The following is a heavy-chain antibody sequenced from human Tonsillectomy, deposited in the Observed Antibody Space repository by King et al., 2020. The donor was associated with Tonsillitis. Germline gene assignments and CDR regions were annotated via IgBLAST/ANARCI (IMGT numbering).Heavy chain of an antibody. J-gene: IGHJ4*03. CDR1: GYSFTSYW. CDR3: ARAREMGTTKQGYFDY. V-gene: IGHV5-51*01. Sequence: QLVQSGAEVKKPGESLKISCKGSGYSFTSYWIAWVRQTPGKGLEWIGIIYPGDSDTRYSPSFQGQVTISADKSISTAYLQWSSLKTSDTAMYFCARAREMGTTKQGYFDYWGQGPWSPSPQ. CDR2: IYPGDSDT. D-gene: IGHD5-24*01.